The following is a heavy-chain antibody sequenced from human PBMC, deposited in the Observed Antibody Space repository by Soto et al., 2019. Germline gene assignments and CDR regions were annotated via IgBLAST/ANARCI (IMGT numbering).Heavy chain of an antibody. V-gene: IGHV4-59*01. CDR1: GASISSSF. CDR2: IYYSGST. J-gene: IGHJ3*02. CDR3: ARDFQGIAVAGSQDDAFDI. Sequence: SETLSLTCTVSGASISSSFWSWIRQPPGKGLEWIGYIYYSGSTNYNPSLKSRVTISVDTSKNQFSLKLSSVTAADTAVYYCARDFQGIAVAGSQDDAFDIWGQGTMVTVSS. D-gene: IGHD6-19*01.